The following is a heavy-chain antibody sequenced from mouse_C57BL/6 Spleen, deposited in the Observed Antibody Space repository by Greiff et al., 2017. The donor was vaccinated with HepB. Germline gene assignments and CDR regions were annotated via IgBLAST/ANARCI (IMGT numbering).Heavy chain of an antibody. Sequence: VQLQQSGAELARPGASVKLSCKASGYTFTSYGISWVKQRTGQGLEWIGEIYPRSGNTYYNEKFKGKATLTADKSSSTAYMELRSLTSEDSAVYFCARGGNDYDAAYWGQGTLVTVSA. V-gene: IGHV1-81*01. CDR3: ARGGNDYDAAY. D-gene: IGHD2-4*01. J-gene: IGHJ3*01. CDR2: IYPRSGNT. CDR1: GYTFTSYG.